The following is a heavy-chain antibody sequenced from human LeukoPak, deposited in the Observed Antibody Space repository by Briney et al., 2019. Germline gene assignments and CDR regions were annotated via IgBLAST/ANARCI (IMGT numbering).Heavy chain of an antibody. Sequence: GGSLRLSCSASGFTFDDYAMHWVRQAPGKGLEWVGFIRSKAYGGTTEYAASVKGRFTISRDDSKSIAYLQMNSLKTEDTAVYYCTRDQTPYYWGQGTLVTVSS. CDR1: GFTFDDYA. J-gene: IGHJ4*02. V-gene: IGHV3-49*04. CDR2: IRSKAYGGTT. CDR3: TRDQTPYY.